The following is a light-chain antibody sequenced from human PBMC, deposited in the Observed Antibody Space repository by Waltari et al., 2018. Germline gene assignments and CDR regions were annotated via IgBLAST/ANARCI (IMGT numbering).Light chain of an antibody. J-gene: IGKJ1*01. V-gene: IGKV1-5*03. CDR2: KAS. Sequence: DIQMTQSPSTLSASVVARVTITCRASQSINSWLAWYQQKPGKAPKLLIYKASSLESGVPSRFSGSGSGTEFTLTISSLQPDDFATYYCQQYDTYGTFGQGTKVDIK. CDR3: QQYDTYGT. CDR1: QSINSW.